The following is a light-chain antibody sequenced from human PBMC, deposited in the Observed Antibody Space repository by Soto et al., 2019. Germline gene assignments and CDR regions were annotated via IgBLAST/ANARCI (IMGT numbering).Light chain of an antibody. CDR2: GAS. V-gene: IGKV1-6*01. CDR1: QGISNE. J-gene: IGKJ1*01. Sequence: AIQMTQSPTNLSDGVGDRVTITCRASQGISNELGWYQQRPGKAPKVRIYGASNLPSGVPSRFSGSASGTDFTLTISSLQPEDFATYYCLQDYTYPWTFGQGTEVDIK. CDR3: LQDYTYPWT.